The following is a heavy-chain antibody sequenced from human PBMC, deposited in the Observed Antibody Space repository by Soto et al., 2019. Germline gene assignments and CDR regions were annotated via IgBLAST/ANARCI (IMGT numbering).Heavy chain of an antibody. J-gene: IGHJ4*02. D-gene: IGHD2-21*01. CDR2: ISGYNGNT. V-gene: IGHV1-18*01. Sequence: QVQLVQSGAEVKKPGASVKVSCKASGYTFTSYGISWVRQAPGQGLEWMGWISGYNGNTKYAQKLQGRVTMTTYTSTRTAYMELRSLRSLDTAVYDCARDVAGQIVDYWGQGTLVTVSS. CDR3: ARDVAGQIVDY. CDR1: GYTFTSYG.